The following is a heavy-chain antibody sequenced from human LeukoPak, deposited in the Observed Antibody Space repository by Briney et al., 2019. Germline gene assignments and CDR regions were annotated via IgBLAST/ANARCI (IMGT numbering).Heavy chain of an antibody. D-gene: IGHD3-22*01. CDR2: ISSSISYI. CDR3: ARASSGYYYYFDY. Sequence: GGTLRLSCAASGFTFNSYSMNWGRQAPGKGLEWVSSISSSISYIYYADSVKGRFTISRDNAKNSLYLQMNSLRAEDTAVYYCARASSGYYYYFDYWGQGTLVTVSS. J-gene: IGHJ4*02. V-gene: IGHV3-21*01. CDR1: GFTFNSYS.